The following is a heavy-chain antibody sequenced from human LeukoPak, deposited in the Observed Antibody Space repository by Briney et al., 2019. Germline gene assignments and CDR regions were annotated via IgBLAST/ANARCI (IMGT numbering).Heavy chain of an antibody. CDR3: AKITDDSGLDY. CDR1: GFTFSSYG. J-gene: IGHJ4*02. V-gene: IGHV3-23*01. D-gene: IGHD6-19*01. CDR2: ISGSGGGT. Sequence: GGSLRLSCAASGFTFSSYGMSWVRQTPGKGLDWVSSISGSGGGTFYADSVKGRFTISRDNSKSTLFLQMNSLRVEDTAVYYCAKITDDSGLDYWGQGTLVTVSS.